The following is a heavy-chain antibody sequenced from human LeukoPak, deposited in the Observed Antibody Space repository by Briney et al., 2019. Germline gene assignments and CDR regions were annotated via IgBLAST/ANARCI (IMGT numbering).Heavy chain of an antibody. J-gene: IGHJ4*02. D-gene: IGHD2-15*01. V-gene: IGHV4-34*01. CDR2: INHSGST. Sequence: SETLSLTCAVYGGSFSGYYWSWIRQPPGKGLEWIGEINHSGSTNYNPSLKSRVTISVDTSKNQFSLKLSSVTAADTAVYYCARRGSGLDYWGQGTLVTVSS. CDR3: ARRGSGLDY. CDR1: GGSFSGYY.